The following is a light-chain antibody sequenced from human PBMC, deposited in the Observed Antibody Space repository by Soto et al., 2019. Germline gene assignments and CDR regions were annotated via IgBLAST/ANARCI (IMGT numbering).Light chain of an antibody. CDR1: QSVSSS. CDR2: GAS. V-gene: IGKV3-15*01. J-gene: IGKJ1*01. CDR3: QEYSNWPPWT. Sequence: EIVMTQSPATLSVSPGERATLSCRASQSVSSSLAWYQQKPGQAPRLLIYGASTRATGIPARFSGSGSGTDFTLTIISLQSEDFAFYYCQEYSNWPPWTFGQGTKVEIK.